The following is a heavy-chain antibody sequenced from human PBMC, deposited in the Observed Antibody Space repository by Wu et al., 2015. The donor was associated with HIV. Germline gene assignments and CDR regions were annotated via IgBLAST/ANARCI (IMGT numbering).Heavy chain of an antibody. CDR1: GATFSSYA. J-gene: IGHJ6*02. D-gene: IGHD3/OR15-3a*01. CDR2: LIPMYGTA. Sequence: QVQLLQSGAEVKKPGSSVRVSCKASGATFSSYALSWVRQAPGQGLEWMGRLIPMYGTADYAQKFQGRVTITADVSTSTAYMDVSSLRSDDTAVYYCAGGGGRTVLVGTPFGPFWGQGNTWSPSP. CDR3: AGGGGRTVLVGTPFGPF. V-gene: IGHV1-69*13.